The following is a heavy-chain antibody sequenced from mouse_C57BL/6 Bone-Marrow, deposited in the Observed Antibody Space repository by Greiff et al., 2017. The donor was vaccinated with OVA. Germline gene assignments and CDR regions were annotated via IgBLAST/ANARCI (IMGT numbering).Heavy chain of an antibody. CDR3: ARRAYYSNPWFAY. D-gene: IGHD2-5*01. Sequence: VQLQQSGAELARPGASVKMSCKASGYTFTSYTMHWVKQRPGQGLEWIGYINPSSGYTKYNQKFKDKATLTADKSSSTAYMQLSSLTSEDSAVYYCARRAYYSNPWFAYWGQGTLVTVSA. CDR2: INPSSGYT. CDR1: GYTFTSYT. V-gene: IGHV1-4*01. J-gene: IGHJ3*01.